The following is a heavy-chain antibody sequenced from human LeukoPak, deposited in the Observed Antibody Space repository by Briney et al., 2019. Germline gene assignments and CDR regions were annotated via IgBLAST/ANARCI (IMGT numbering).Heavy chain of an antibody. Sequence: SETLSLTCTVSGGSISSSSYYWGWIRQPPGKGLEWIGSIYYSGSTYYNPSLKSRVTISVDTSKNQFSLKLSSVTAADTAVYYCARDLRGYSQIFDYWGQGTLVTVSS. D-gene: IGHD5-18*01. CDR1: GGSISSSSYY. CDR2: IYYSGST. V-gene: IGHV4-39*07. CDR3: ARDLRGYSQIFDY. J-gene: IGHJ4*02.